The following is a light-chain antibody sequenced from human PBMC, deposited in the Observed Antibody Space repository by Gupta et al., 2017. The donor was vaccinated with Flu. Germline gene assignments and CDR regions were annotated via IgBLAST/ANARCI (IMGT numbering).Light chain of an antibody. CDR1: SSDVGSYTY. J-gene: IGLJ2*01. CDR3: ASYAGSNSVV. V-gene: IGLV2-8*01. Sequence: QSALTQPPSASGSPGQSVTISCTGTSSDVGSYTYFSWYQQHPGKAPKFILYDVTKRPSGVPDRFSGSKSGNTAFLTVSGLQAEDEADYYCASYAGSNSVVFGGGTRLTVL. CDR2: DVT.